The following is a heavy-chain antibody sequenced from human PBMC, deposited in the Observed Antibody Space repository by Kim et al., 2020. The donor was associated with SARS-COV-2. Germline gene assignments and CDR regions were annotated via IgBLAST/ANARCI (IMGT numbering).Heavy chain of an antibody. V-gene: IGHV3-21*01. J-gene: IGHJ4*02. CDR2: ISSSSSYI. CDR3: ARGRGYCSGGSCSNADY. D-gene: IGHD2-15*01. Sequence: GGSLRLSCAASGFTFSSYSMNWVRQAPGKGLEWVSSISSSSSYIYYADSVKGRFTISRDNAKNSLYLQMNSLRAEDTAVYYCARGRGYCSGGSCSNADYWGQGTLVTVSS. CDR1: GFTFSSYS.